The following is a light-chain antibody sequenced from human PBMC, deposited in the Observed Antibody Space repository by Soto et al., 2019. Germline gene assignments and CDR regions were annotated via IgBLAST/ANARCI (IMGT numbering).Light chain of an antibody. Sequence: EIVMTQSPATLSVSPGERATLSCRASQRVSSDLAWYQQKPGQAPRLLIYGAYTRATGIPARFSGTVSGTEFTLTISSLQSEDFAVYYCQQFENWPWTFGQGTKVDIK. CDR2: GAY. CDR3: QQFENWPWT. J-gene: IGKJ1*01. CDR1: QRVSSD. V-gene: IGKV3-15*01.